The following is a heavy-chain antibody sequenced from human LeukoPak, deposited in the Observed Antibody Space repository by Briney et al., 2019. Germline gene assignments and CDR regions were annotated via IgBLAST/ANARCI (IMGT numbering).Heavy chain of an antibody. CDR1: GFTFSSYW. V-gene: IGHV3-7*01. Sequence: GGSLRLSCAASGFTFSSYWMSWVRQAPGKGLEWVANIKQDGSEKYYVDSVKGRFTISRDNAKNSLYLQMNSLRAEDTAVYYCASCPSGGWYLDYFDYWAQGTLVTVSS. D-gene: IGHD6-19*01. CDR3: ASCPSGGWYLDYFDY. J-gene: IGHJ4*02. CDR2: IKQDGSEK.